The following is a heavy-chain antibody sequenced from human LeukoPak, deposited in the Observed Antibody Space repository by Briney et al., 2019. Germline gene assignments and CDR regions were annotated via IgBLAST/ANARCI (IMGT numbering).Heavy chain of an antibody. CDR1: GFTFSSYS. Sequence: GGSLRLSCAASGFTFSSYSMNWVRQAPGKGLEWVSYISSSSSTIYYADSVKGRFTISRDNAKNSLYLQMNSLRAEDTAVYYCARDYYDSSGYYYGGYGGQGPRVPVPS. J-gene: IGHJ4*02. CDR2: ISSSSSTI. D-gene: IGHD3-22*01. CDR3: ARDYYDSSGYYYGGY. V-gene: IGHV3-48*04.